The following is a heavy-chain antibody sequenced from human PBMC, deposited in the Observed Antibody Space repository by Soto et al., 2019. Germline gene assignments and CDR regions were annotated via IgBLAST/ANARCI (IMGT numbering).Heavy chain of an antibody. Sequence: PGGSLRLSCAASGFTFSTYWMSWVHQAPGKGLEWVANIKQDGSEKYYVDSVKGRFTISRDNAKNSLYLQMNSLRAEDTAVYYCARALGYCSGGSCYGPYYFDSWGQGTLVTVSS. CDR1: GFTFSTYW. D-gene: IGHD2-15*01. CDR3: ARALGYCSGGSCYGPYYFDS. V-gene: IGHV3-7*05. CDR2: IKQDGSEK. J-gene: IGHJ4*02.